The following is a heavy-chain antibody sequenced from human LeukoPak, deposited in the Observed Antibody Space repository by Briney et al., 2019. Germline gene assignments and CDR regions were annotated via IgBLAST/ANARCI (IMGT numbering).Heavy chain of an antibody. CDR1: GGTFSSYA. J-gene: IGHJ4*02. D-gene: IGHD5-12*01. V-gene: IGHV1-69*06. CDR2: IIPIFGTA. Sequence: SVKVPCKASGGTFSSYAISWVRQAPGQGLEWMGGIIPIFGTANYAQKFQGRVTITADKSTSTAYMELSSLRSEDTAVYYCASHTFRGGGYVPFDYWGQGTLVTVSS. CDR3: ASHTFRGGGYVPFDY.